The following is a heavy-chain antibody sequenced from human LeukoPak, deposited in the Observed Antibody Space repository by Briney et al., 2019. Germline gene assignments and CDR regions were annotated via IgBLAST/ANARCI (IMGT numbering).Heavy chain of an antibody. V-gene: IGHV3-23*01. Sequence: GGSLRLSCAASGFTFSSYAMSWVRQGPGKGLEWVSAISGSGGSTYYADSVKGRFTISRDNSKNTLYLQVNSLRAEDTAVYYCAKENADYYYMDVWGKGTTVTVSS. J-gene: IGHJ6*03. CDR1: GFTFSSYA. D-gene: IGHD2-8*01. CDR2: ISGSGGST. CDR3: AKENADYYYMDV.